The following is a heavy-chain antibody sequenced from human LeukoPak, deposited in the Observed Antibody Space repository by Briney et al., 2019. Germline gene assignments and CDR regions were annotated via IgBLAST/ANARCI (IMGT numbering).Heavy chain of an antibody. CDR1: GGSISSYY. V-gene: IGHV4-59*08. CDR3: ARRLAAAGTFWFDP. CDR2: IYYSGST. Sequence: SETLSRNCTVSGGSISSYYWSWVRQPPGKGLEWIGYIYYSGSTNYNPSLKSRVTISVDTSKNQFSLKLSSVTAADTAVYYCARRLAAAGTFWFDPWGQGTLVTVSS. D-gene: IGHD6-13*01. J-gene: IGHJ5*02.